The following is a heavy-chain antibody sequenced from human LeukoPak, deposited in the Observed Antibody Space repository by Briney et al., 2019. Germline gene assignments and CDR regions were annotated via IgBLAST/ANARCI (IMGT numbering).Heavy chain of an antibody. D-gene: IGHD2-2*01. CDR1: GYSISSGYY. CDR2: IFYNEGT. Sequence: SETLSLTCTVSGYSISSGYYWGWIRQPPGKGLEWIGYIFYNEGTSYNPSLKSRVTISVDTSNNQLSLKVNSVTAADTAMYYCVKSNSRYQPWTLDIWGRGTMVTVSS. J-gene: IGHJ3*02. CDR3: VKSNSRYQPWTLDI. V-gene: IGHV4-61*01.